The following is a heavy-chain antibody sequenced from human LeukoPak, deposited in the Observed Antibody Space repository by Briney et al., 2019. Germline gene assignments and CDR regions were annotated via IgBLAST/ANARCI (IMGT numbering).Heavy chain of an antibody. CDR3: VRGDWYFES. V-gene: IGHV3-7*04. CDR2: INRDGTEK. CDR1: GFNFSDSR. D-gene: IGHD2-21*01. J-gene: IGHJ4*02. Sequence: PGGSLRLSCATSGFNFSDSRMTWVRQAPGKGLQWVANINRDGTEKHFLDSVEGRFTISRDNAKKSLYLLMNSLRPQDTAVYFCVRGDWYFESWGQGILVTVSS.